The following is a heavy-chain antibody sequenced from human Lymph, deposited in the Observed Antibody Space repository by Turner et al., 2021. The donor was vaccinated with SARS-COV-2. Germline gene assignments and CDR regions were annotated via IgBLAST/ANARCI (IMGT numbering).Heavy chain of an antibody. CDR2: ISGNNDNT. D-gene: IGHD3-9*01. CDR1: GYTFTNYD. J-gene: IGHJ5*02. V-gene: IGHV1-18*01. CDR3: ARSNFGWLFSPDWFDP. Sequence: VQLGQSGAEVKKPGASVKGPCKASGYTFTNYDISWVRRAPGEGLEWMGWISGNNDNTNYAQKLQGRVTMTTDTSTSTAYMELRSLRSDDTAVYYCARSNFGWLFSPDWFDPWGQGTLVIVSS.